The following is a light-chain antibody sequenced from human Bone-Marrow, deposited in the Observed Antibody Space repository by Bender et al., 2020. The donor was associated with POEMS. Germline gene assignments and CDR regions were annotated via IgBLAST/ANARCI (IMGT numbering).Light chain of an antibody. J-gene: IGLJ2*01. Sequence: QSALTQPASVSGSPGQSINISCTGASGDIGSFYLVSWYKHEPGRAPKLIIYEVSKRPSGVPDRFSGSKSGNTASLTVSGLQAEDEADYYCSSYAGSNNFVVFGGGTKLTVL. V-gene: IGLV2-8*01. CDR1: SGDIGSFYL. CDR3: SSYAGSNNFVV. CDR2: EVS.